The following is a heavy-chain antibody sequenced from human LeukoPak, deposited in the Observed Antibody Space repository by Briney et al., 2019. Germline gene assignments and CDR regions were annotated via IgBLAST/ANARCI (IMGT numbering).Heavy chain of an antibody. Sequence: SETLSLTCTVSGVSVNNRTYYWGWIRQPPGKGLEWIGSMYYIGSTYYNPSPKSRVTISLDTSKNQFSLKMNSVTAADTAVYYCARDTSPDYWETRGYYDYWGQGTLVTVSS. CDR1: GVSVNNRTYY. CDR3: ARDTSPDYWETRGYYDY. V-gene: IGHV4-39*07. D-gene: IGHD3-22*01. J-gene: IGHJ4*02. CDR2: MYYIGST.